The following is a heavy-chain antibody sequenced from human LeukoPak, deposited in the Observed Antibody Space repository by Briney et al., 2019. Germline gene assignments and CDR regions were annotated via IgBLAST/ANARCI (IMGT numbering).Heavy chain of an antibody. D-gene: IGHD1-26*01. J-gene: IGHJ3*02. V-gene: IGHV3-7*03. Sequence: GGSLRLSCAASGFTFSSYWMIWVRQAPGKGLEWVANIKEDGSDKRYVDSLRGRFTISRDNAKNSLYLQMNSLRAEDTAVYYCARDMGGVVGATTAFDIWGQGTMVTVSS. CDR1: GFTFSSYW. CDR2: IKEDGSDK. CDR3: ARDMGGVVGATTAFDI.